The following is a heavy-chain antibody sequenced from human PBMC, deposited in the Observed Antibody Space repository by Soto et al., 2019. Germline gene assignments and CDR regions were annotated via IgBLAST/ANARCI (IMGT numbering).Heavy chain of an antibody. CDR3: AMVDNYVTPTPPAV. CDR2: ISPYSGNT. Sequence: QVQLVQSGDEVKKPGASVKVSCKASGYIFVNYGIAWVRQAPGQGLEWMGWISPYSGNTHYAGRVQGRLTMTTDTSTSTAYMDQGSLTSDDTAVYYCAMVDNYVTPTPPAVWGQGTTVTVSS. J-gene: IGHJ6*02. D-gene: IGHD3-16*01. CDR1: GYIFVNYG. V-gene: IGHV1-18*01.